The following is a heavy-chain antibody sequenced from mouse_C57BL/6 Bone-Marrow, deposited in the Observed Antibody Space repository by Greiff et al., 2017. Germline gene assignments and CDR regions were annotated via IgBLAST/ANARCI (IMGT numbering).Heavy chain of an antibody. D-gene: IGHD1-1*01. J-gene: IGHJ1*03. V-gene: IGHV2-5*01. CDR2: IWRGGST. CDR3: AIPYYGSSPWYFDV. CDR1: GFSLTSYG. Sequence: VQRVESGPGLVQPSQSLSITCTVSGFSLTSYGVHWVRQSPGKGLEWLGVIWRGGSTDYNAAFMSRLSITKDNSKSQVFFKMNSLQADDTAIYYCAIPYYGSSPWYFDVWGTGTTVTVSS.